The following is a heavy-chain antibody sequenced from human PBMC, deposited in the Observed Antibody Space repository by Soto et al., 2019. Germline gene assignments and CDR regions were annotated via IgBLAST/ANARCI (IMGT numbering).Heavy chain of an antibody. D-gene: IGHD3-10*01. CDR1: GFTFSNYA. V-gene: IGHV3-23*01. CDR2: ISGSGDST. J-gene: IGHJ4*02. CDR3: AKDSRATMVRGVIIPPGY. Sequence: EVLLLESGGGLVQPGGSLRLFCAASGFTFSNYAMSWVRQAPGKGLEWVSAISGSGDSTYYADSVKGRFTISRDNSKNTLYLQMNGLSAEDTAIYYCAKDSRATMVRGVIIPPGYWGQGTLVTVSS.